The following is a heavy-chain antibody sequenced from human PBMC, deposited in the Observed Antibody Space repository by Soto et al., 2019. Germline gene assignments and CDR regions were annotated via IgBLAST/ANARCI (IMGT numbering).Heavy chain of an antibody. CDR3: AKFGGVGATPAHFLKDY. J-gene: IGHJ4*02. CDR1: GFTFSSYA. V-gene: IGHV3-23*01. D-gene: IGHD1-26*01. CDR2: ISGSGGST. Sequence: EVQLLASGGGLVQPGGSLSLSCAASGFTFSSYAMSWVRQAPGKGLEWVSAISGSGGSTYYADSVKGRFTISRDNSKNTPYLQMNSLRAKDTAVYYCAKFGGVGATPAHFLKDYWGQGTLVTVAS.